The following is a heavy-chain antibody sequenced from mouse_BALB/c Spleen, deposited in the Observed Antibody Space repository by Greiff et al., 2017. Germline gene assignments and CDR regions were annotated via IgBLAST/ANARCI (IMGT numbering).Heavy chain of an antibody. V-gene: IGHV1S81*02. CDR3: TRFRYYGNLYAMDY. CDR2: INPSNGGT. Sequence: VKLQESGAELVKPGASVKLSCKASGYTFTSYYMYWVKQRPGQGLEWIGEINPSNGGTNFNEKFKSKATLTVDKSSSTAYMQLSSLTSEDSAVYYCTRFRYYGNLYAMDYWGQGTSVTVSS. J-gene: IGHJ4*01. D-gene: IGHD2-1*01. CDR1: GYTFTSYY.